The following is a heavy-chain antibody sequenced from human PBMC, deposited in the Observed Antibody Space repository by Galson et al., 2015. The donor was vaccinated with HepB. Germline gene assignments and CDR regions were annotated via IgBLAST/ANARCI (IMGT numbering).Heavy chain of an antibody. CDR3: ARALGMIQDFWGTSYPGYGMDV. J-gene: IGHJ6*02. D-gene: IGHD3-3*01. V-gene: IGHV3-30*04. CDR2: TSDDGSNK. Sequence: SLRLSCAASGFTFSRHTMHWVRQAPGKGLEWVAVTSDDGSNKWYADSVKGRFTISRENSKNTLDLQMNSLRAEETAVYYCARALGMIQDFWGTSYPGYGMDVWGQGTTVTVSS. CDR1: GFTFSRHT.